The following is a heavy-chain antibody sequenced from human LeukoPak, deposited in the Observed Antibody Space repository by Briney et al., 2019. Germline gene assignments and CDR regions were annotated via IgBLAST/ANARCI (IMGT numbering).Heavy chain of an antibody. CDR2: INHSGST. J-gene: IGHJ5*02. D-gene: IGHD2-2*01. V-gene: IGHV4-34*01. CDR3: ARRLGYCSSTSCYGDNWFDP. Sequence: SETLSLTCAVYGGSFSGYYWSWIRQPPGKGLEWIGEINHSGSTNYNPSLKSRVTISVDTSKNQFPLKLSSVTAADAAVYYCARRLGYCSSTSCYGDNWFDPWGQGTLVTVSS. CDR1: GGSFSGYY.